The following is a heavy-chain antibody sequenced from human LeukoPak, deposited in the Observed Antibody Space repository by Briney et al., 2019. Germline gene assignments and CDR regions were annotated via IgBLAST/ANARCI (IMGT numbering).Heavy chain of an antibody. CDR1: GFTFSSYW. CDR2: INSDGSST. J-gene: IGHJ3*02. D-gene: IGHD3-10*01. V-gene: IGHV3-74*01. CDR3: ARARNYYYGSGSYYLFAFDI. Sequence: GGSLRLSCAASGFTFSSYWMHWVRQAPGKGLVWVSRINSDGSSTSYADSVKGRFTISRDNAKNTPYLQMNSLRAEDTAVYYCARARNYYYGSGSYYLFAFDIWGQGTMVTVSS.